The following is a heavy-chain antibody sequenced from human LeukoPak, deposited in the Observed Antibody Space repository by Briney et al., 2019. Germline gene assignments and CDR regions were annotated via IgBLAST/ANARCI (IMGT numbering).Heavy chain of an antibody. CDR3: ARDRQCGY. CDR2: ISAYNGNA. Sequence: GASVKVSCKASGYTFTSYGISWVRQAPGQGLEWMGWISAYNGNANYAPKFQGRVTVTTDTPTSTAYMELRSLRSDDTAVYYCARDRQCGYWGQGTLVTVSS. CDR1: GYTFTSYG. V-gene: IGHV1-18*01. D-gene: IGHD2-21*01. J-gene: IGHJ4*02.